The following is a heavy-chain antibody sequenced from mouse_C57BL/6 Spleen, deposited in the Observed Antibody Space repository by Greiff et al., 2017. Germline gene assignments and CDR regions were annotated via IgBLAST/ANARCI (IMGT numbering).Heavy chain of an antibody. J-gene: IGHJ1*03. Sequence: QVQLKQSGAELARPGASVKLSCKASGYTFTGYGISWVKQRTGQGLEWIGEMYPRSGNTYYNEKFKGKATLTADTSSSTAYMELRSLTSEDSAVYVCARSGGPRYFDVWGTGTTVTVSS. CDR2: MYPRSGNT. V-gene: IGHV1-81*01. D-gene: IGHD3-1*01. CDR1: GYTFTGYG. CDR3: ARSGGPRYFDV.